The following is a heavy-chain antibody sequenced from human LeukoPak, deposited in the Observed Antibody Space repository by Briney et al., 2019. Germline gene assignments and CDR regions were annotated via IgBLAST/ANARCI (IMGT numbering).Heavy chain of an antibody. J-gene: IGHJ4*02. CDR1: GYTFTNYA. CDR3: ARAPGGDY. Sequence: GASVKVSCKASGYTFTNYAIHWVRQVPGQRLEWMAWINAGNGNTKYSQKFQGRVTITRDTSGSTVYMEVSSLRSEDTAVYYCARAPGGDYWGQGTLVTVSS. D-gene: IGHD3-16*01. CDR2: INAGNGNT. V-gene: IGHV1-3*01.